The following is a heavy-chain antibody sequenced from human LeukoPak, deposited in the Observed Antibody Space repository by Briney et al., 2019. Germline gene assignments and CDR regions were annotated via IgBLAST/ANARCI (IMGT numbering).Heavy chain of an antibody. CDR2: ISGSGGST. V-gene: IGHV3-23*01. Sequence: GGSLRLSCAASGFTFSSYAMSRVRQAPGKGLEWVSAISGSGGSTYYADSVKGRFTISRDNSKNTLYLQMNSLRAEDTAVYYCAKGDYCSGGSCYSHYYYGMDVWGQGTTVTVSS. D-gene: IGHD2-15*01. CDR1: GFTFSSYA. CDR3: AKGDYCSGGSCYSHYYYGMDV. J-gene: IGHJ6*02.